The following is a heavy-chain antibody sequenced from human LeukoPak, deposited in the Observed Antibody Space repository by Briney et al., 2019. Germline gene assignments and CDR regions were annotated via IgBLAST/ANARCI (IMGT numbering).Heavy chain of an antibody. D-gene: IGHD3-22*01. J-gene: IGHJ4*02. CDR3: ARTYYYDSSGYYWGLYYFDY. Sequence: SETLSLTCAVYGGSFSGYYWSWIRQPPGKGLEWIGEINHSGSTNYNPSLKSRVTISVDTSKNQFSLKLSSVTAADTAVYYCARTYYYDSSGYYWGLYYFDYWGQGTLVTVSS. CDR1: GGSFSGYY. CDR2: INHSGST. V-gene: IGHV4-34*01.